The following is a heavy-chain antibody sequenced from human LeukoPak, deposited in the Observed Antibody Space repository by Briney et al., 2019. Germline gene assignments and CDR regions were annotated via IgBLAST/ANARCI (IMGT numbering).Heavy chain of an antibody. CDR1: GFTFSDYY. V-gene: IGHV3-11*04. Sequence: PGGSLRLSCAASGFTFSDYYMSWIRQAPGKGLEWVSYISSSGSTIYYADSVKGRFTISRDNAKNSLYLQMNSLRAEDTAVYYCARSPREAAAGNAFDIWGQGTMVTVSS. CDR3: ARSPREAAAGNAFDI. J-gene: IGHJ3*02. D-gene: IGHD6-13*01. CDR2: ISSSGSTI.